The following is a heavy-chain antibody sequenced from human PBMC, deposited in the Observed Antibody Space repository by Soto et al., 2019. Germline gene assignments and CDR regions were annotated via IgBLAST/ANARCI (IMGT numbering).Heavy chain of an antibody. V-gene: IGHV1-69*01. D-gene: IGHD3-3*02. CDR3: ARDKHRPELGGNSYYALDV. CDR2: LIPIFRAP. CDR1: GDTFSSAA. Sequence: QVQLVQSGAEMKKPGSSVKVSCKSSGDTFSSAAISWVRQAPGQGLEWMGGLIPIFRAPDYAQKFQGRVTMTADESTSTAYMELSSLRSEDTAVYYCARDKHRPELGGNSYYALDVWGQGTTVIVSS. J-gene: IGHJ6*02.